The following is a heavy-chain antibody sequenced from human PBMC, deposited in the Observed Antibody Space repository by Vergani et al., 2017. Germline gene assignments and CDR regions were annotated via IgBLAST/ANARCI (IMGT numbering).Heavy chain of an antibody. V-gene: IGHV4-39*01. D-gene: IGHD3-9*01. J-gene: IGHJ4*02. Sequence: QLHLQESGPGLVKPSETLSLTCTVSGGSITSSSYYWGWIRQPPGKGLEWIGNIYHSGGAYYNPSLKGLVTISVDKSKNQFSLEVTSVTAADTAIYFCARTESFILRYFHWALWGQGTLVTVSS. CDR3: ARTESFILRYFHWAL. CDR1: GGSITSSSYY. CDR2: IYHSGGA.